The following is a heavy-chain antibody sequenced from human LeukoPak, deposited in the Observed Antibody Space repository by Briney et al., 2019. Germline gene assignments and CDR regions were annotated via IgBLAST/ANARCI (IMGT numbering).Heavy chain of an antibody. V-gene: IGHV3-7*01. CDR1: GFTFSQYW. CDR2: LKEDGSVK. CDR3: ARDERIGYYVY. Sequence: GGSLRLSCEASGFTFSQYWMTWVRQAPGRGLEWVANLKEDGSVKQYADSVRGRLFISRDNAESSVYLQMSSLKAEDSAVYYCARDERIGYYVYWGQGTLVTVSS. J-gene: IGHJ4*02. D-gene: IGHD2/OR15-2a*01.